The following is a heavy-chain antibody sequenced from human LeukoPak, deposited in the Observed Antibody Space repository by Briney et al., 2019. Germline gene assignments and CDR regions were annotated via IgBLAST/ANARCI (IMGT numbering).Heavy chain of an antibody. Sequence: ASVKVSCKASGYTFTSYAMHWVRQAPGQRLERMGWINAGNGNTKYSQKFQGRVTITRDTSASTAYMELSSLRSEDTAVYYCARDANPHLSGSYYNYWGQGTLVTVSS. J-gene: IGHJ4*02. CDR1: GYTFTSYA. CDR2: INAGNGNT. V-gene: IGHV1-3*01. CDR3: ARDANPHLSGSYYNY. D-gene: IGHD1-26*01.